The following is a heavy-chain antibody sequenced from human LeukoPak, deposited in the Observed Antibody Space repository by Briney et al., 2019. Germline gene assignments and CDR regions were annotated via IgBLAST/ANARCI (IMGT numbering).Heavy chain of an antibody. V-gene: IGHV1-69*13. Sequence: ASVKVSCKTSGYTFTNFGISWVRQAPGQGLEWMGGIIPIFGTANYAQKFQGRVTITADESTSTAYMELSSLRSEDTAVYYCASGDPGIVAGTNYFDYWGQGTLVTVSS. J-gene: IGHJ4*02. CDR2: IIPIFGTA. D-gene: IGHD6-19*01. CDR3: ASGDPGIVAGTNYFDY. CDR1: GYTFTNFG.